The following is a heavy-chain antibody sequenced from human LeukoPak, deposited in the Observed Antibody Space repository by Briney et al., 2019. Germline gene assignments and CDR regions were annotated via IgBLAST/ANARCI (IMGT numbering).Heavy chain of an antibody. Sequence: ASVKVSCKASGYTFTSYDINWVRQATGQGLEWMGWMNPNSGNTGYAQKFQGWVTMTRDTSISTAYMELSRLGSDDTAVYYCARPSRYGIAVAINWGQGTLATVSS. CDR2: MNPNSGNT. D-gene: IGHD6-19*01. J-gene: IGHJ4*02. V-gene: IGHV1-8*01. CDR3: ARPSRYGIAVAIN. CDR1: GYTFTSYD.